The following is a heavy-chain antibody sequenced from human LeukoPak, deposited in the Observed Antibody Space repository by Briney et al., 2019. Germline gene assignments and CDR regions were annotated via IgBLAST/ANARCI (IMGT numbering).Heavy chain of an antibody. CDR2: IKQDGSEK. CDR1: GFTFSTNW. V-gene: IGHV3-7*01. CDR3: AKAGNGFGY. Sequence: GGSLRLSCAASGFTFSTNWMSWVRQAPGKGLEWVANIKQDGSEKNYVDSVKGRFTISRDNAKSSLYLQMNSLRVEDTAVYYCAKAGNGFGYWGQGTLVTVSS. D-gene: IGHD2-8*01. J-gene: IGHJ4*02.